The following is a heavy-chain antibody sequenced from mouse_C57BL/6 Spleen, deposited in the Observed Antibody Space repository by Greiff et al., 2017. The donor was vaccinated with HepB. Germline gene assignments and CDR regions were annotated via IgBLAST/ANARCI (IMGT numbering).Heavy chain of an antibody. Sequence: EVQGVESGGDLVKPGGSLKLSCAASGFTFSSYGMSWVRQTPDKRLEWVATISSGGSYTYYPDSVKGRFTISRDNAKNTLYLQMSSLKSEDTAMYYCARHEGELGRRYFDYWGQGTTLTVSS. CDR1: GFTFSSYG. CDR3: ARHEGELGRRYFDY. V-gene: IGHV5-6*01. CDR2: ISSGGSYT. J-gene: IGHJ2*01. D-gene: IGHD4-1*01.